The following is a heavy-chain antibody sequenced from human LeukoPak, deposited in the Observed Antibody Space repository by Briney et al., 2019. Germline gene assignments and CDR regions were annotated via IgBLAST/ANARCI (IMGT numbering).Heavy chain of an antibody. CDR2: IYYSGST. J-gene: IGHJ6*03. D-gene: IGHD3-10*01. CDR1: GVSLSSYY. Sequence: SEPLTLTCTVSGVSLSSYYGSWIRQPPGKGLEWIGYIYYSGSTNYNPSLKSRVTISVDTSNNQFSLKLSSVTAADTAVYYCARVRNYYASGIYYYYYMDVWGKGTTVTISS. CDR3: ARVRNYYASGIYYYYYMDV. V-gene: IGHV4-59*01.